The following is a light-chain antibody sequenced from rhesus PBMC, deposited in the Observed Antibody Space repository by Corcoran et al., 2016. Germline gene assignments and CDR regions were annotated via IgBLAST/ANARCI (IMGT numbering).Light chain of an antibody. J-gene: IGKJ4*01. CDR2: DAS. CDR3: QQRNSYPLT. Sequence: DIQLTQSPSSLSASVGDRVTITCRASQGISSYLAWYRQKSGKAPKLLFYDASNLQSGVPSRFSGSGAGTEFTFTISSLQPEDFATYYCQQRNSYPLTFGGGTRVEIK. V-gene: IGKV1-38*01. CDR1: QGISSY.